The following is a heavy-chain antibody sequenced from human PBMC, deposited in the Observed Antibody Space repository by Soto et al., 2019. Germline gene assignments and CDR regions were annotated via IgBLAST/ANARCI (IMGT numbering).Heavy chain of an antibody. CDR3: AREYYNPESV. V-gene: IGHV3-74*01. CDR2: VNSDGSRT. CDR1: GFTFSSYW. D-gene: IGHD1-26*01. J-gene: IGHJ4*02. Sequence: PGGSLRLSCAASGFTFSSYWMHWVRQAPGKGLVWVSRVNSDGSRTNYADSVKGRFTISRDNAKNTLYLQMSSLRAEDTAVYYCAREYYNPESVWGQGTLVTVSS.